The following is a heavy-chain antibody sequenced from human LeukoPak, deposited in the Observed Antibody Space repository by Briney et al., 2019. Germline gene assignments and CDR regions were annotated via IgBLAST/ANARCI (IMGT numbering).Heavy chain of an antibody. CDR3: ARWHGSSSGDP. CDR1: GYTFTSYY. CDR2: INPNSGGT. J-gene: IGHJ5*02. V-gene: IGHV1-2*02. Sequence: ASVKVSCKASGYTFTSYYMHWVRQAPGQGLEWMGWINPNSGGTDYAQKFQGRVTMTRDTSISTAYMELSRLRSDDTAVYYCARWHGSSSGDPWGQGTPVTVSS. D-gene: IGHD6-13*01.